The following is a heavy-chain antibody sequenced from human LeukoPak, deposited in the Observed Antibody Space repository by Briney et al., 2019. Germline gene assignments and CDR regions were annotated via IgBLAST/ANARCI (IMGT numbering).Heavy chain of an antibody. CDR1: GYTFTSYD. CDR3: ARVPTYYYDSSGYSPGFDP. V-gene: IGHV1-8*01. CDR2: MNPNSGNT. Sequence: ASVKVSCKASGYTFTSYDINWVRQATGQGLEWMGWMNPNSGNTGYAQKFQGRVTMTRNTSISTAYMELSGLRSEDTAVYYCARVPTYYYDSSGYSPGFDPWGQGTLVTVSS. J-gene: IGHJ5*02. D-gene: IGHD3-22*01.